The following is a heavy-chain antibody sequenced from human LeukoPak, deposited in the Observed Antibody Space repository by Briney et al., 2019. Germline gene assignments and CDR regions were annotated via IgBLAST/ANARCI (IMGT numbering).Heavy chain of an antibody. V-gene: IGHV4-39*01. D-gene: IGHD2-21*01. CDR1: GGSITTSSYY. CDR2: MYYSGTT. CDR3: ARLGGAADRYSDV. Sequence: SETLSLTCTVSGGSITTSSYYWGWIRQPPGKGLEWIGSMYYSGTTYYNPSLKSRVTISVDTSKNQFSLKLSSVTAADTALYSCARLGGAADRYSDVWGRGTLVIVSS. J-gene: IGHJ2*01.